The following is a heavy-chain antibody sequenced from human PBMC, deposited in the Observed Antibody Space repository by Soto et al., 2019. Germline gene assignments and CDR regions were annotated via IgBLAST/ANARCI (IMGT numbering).Heavy chain of an antibody. CDR2: INSRGTYT. J-gene: IGHJ6*02. CDR3: ACVAPTIFGAQFHQNLVDV. CDR1: GFKFPDYH. D-gene: IGHD3-3*01. V-gene: IGHV3-11*06. Sequence: QVQLVQSGGGLVEPGGSLRLSCAASGFKFPDYHMTWIRQAQGKGLEWISYINSRGTYTTYADSVRGRFTVSRDNAKNSLYLQMDSLPGEDTAVYYCACVAPTIFGAQFHQNLVDVWGQGNMVTVAS.